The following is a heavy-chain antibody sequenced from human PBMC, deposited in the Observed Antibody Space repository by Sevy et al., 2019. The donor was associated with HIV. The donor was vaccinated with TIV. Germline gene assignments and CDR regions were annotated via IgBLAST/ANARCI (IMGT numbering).Heavy chain of an antibody. CDR3: AKAQNSGSYRDFDY. V-gene: IGHV3-23*01. D-gene: IGHD1-26*01. J-gene: IGHJ4*02. Sequence: GGSLRLSCAASGFTFSSYAMSWVHQAPGKGLEWVSAISGSGGSTYYADSVKGRFTISRDNSKNTLYLQMNSLRAEDTAVYYCAKAQNSGSYRDFDYWGQGTLVTVSS. CDR2: ISGSGGST. CDR1: GFTFSSYA.